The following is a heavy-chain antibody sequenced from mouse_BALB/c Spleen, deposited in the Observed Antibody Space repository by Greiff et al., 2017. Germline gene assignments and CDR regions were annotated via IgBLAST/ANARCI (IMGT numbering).Heavy chain of an antibody. V-gene: IGHV2-5-1*01. D-gene: IGHD2-14*01. J-gene: IGHJ3*01. CDR2: IWRGGST. CDR3: AKNPYRYDRAAFAY. Sequence: VQLVESGPSLVQPSQSLSITCTVSGFSLTSYGVHWVRQSPGKGLEWLGVIWRGGSTDYNAAFMSRLSITKDNSKSQVFFKMNSLQADDTAIYYCAKNPYRYDRAAFAYWGQGTLVTVSA. CDR1: GFSLTSYG.